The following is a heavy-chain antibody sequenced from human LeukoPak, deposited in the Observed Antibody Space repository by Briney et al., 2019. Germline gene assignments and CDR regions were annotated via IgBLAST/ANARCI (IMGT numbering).Heavy chain of an antibody. Sequence: GGSLRLSCSASGFTFNEAWMSWVRQAPGKGLEWIGRSKGKTGGGTTDVAAPGQGRFIISRDESKNTLSLQMNSLEIEDTAVYYCTAGGDGTHSSDYWGQGTLVTVS. J-gene: IGHJ4*02. D-gene: IGHD3-16*01. CDR1: GFTFNEAW. CDR2: SKGKTGGGTT. V-gene: IGHV3-15*01. CDR3: TAGGDGTHSSDY.